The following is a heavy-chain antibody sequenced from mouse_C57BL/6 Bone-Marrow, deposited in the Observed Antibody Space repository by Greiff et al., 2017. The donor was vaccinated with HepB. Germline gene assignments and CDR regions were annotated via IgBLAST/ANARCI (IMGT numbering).Heavy chain of an antibody. D-gene: IGHD1-1*01. CDR2: ISDGGSYT. CDR1: GFTFSSYA. CDR3: ARAAYGSSYRWYFDV. V-gene: IGHV5-4*03. J-gene: IGHJ1*03. Sequence: VMLVESGGGLVKPGGSLKLSCAASGFTFSSYAMSWVRQTPEKRLEWVATISDGGSYTYYPDNVKGRFTISRDNAKNNLYLQMSHLKSEDTAMYYCARAAYGSSYRWYFDVWGTGTTVTVSS.